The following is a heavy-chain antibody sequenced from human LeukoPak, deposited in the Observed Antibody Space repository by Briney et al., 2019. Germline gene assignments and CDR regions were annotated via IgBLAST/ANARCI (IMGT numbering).Heavy chain of an antibody. V-gene: IGHV5-51*01. CDR3: ARPCGGDCSHDY. CDR1: GYRFTSYW. CDR2: IYPGDSDT. Sequence: GEALKISCKGSGYRFTSYWIGWVRQLPGKGLGGMGIIYPGDSDTRYTPSFQGQVTISADKSISTAYLQWSSLKAADTAMYYCARPCGGDCSHDYWGQGTLVTVSS. J-gene: IGHJ4*02. D-gene: IGHD2-21*02.